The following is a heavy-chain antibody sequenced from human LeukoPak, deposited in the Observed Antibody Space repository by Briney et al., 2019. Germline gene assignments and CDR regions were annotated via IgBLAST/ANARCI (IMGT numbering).Heavy chain of an antibody. V-gene: IGHV1-69*05. CDR3: ASSDSSSSGNYYYYMDV. Sequence: GPSVKVSCKASGGTFSSYAISWVRQAPGQGLEWMGGIIPIFGTANYAQKFQGRVTITTDESTSTAYMELSSLRSEDTAVYYCASSDSSSSGNYYYYMDVWGKGTTVTVSS. CDR2: IIPIFGTA. J-gene: IGHJ6*03. D-gene: IGHD6-6*01. CDR1: GGTFSSYA.